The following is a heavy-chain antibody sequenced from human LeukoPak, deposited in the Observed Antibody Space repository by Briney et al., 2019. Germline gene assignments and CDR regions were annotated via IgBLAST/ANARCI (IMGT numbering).Heavy chain of an antibody. J-gene: IGHJ4*02. Sequence: GGSLRLSCAASGFTFSSYAMSWVRQAPGKGLEWVSAISGSGGSTYYADSVKGRFTSSKDNSKNTLYLQMNSLTAEDTAVYYCAKDPGWYGDYWGQGTLVTVSS. D-gene: IGHD6-19*01. V-gene: IGHV3-23*01. CDR1: GFTFSSYA. CDR2: ISGSGGST. CDR3: AKDPGWYGDY.